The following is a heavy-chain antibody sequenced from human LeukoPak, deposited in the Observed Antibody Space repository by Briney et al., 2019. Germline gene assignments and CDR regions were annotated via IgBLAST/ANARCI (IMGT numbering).Heavy chain of an antibody. CDR3: SGSPYATNDF. J-gene: IGHJ4*02. Sequence: GGSLRLSCAASGFTFSDAWMTWVRQAPGKGLEWVGRIKSKRRGGTTDYAAPVKGRFTISRDDSKSTLYLQMNGLKSEDTALYYCSGSPYATNDFWGQGTWVTVSS. CDR1: GFTFSDAW. CDR2: IKSKRRGGTT. D-gene: IGHD2-8*01. V-gene: IGHV3-15*01.